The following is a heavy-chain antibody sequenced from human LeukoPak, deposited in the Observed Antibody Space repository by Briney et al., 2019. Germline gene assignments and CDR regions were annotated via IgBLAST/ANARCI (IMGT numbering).Heavy chain of an antibody. V-gene: IGHV3-23*01. D-gene: IGHD1-1*01. CDR2: ISGSGGNT. Sequence: GGSLRLSCAVSGFTFSSYAMSWVRQAPGKGLEWVSSISGSGGNTFYADSVRGRFTISRDNSKKTFYLQMNSLRVEDTAVYYCAKDPMDERGFDYWGQGTLVTVSA. J-gene: IGHJ4*02. CDR1: GFTFSSYA. CDR3: AKDPMDERGFDY.